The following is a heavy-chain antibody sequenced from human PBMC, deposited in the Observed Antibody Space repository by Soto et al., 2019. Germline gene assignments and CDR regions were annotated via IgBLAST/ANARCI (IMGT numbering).Heavy chain of an antibody. CDR1: GFTFSSYA. CDR3: AKDLPGSSGYYYGY. D-gene: IGHD3-22*01. CDR2: ISGSGGST. J-gene: IGHJ4*02. Sequence: GGSLRLSCAASGFTFSSYAISWVRQAPGKGLEWVSAISGSGGSTYYADSVKGRFTISRDNSKNTLYLQMNSLRAEDTAVYYCAKDLPGSSGYYYGYWGQGTLVTVSS. V-gene: IGHV3-23*01.